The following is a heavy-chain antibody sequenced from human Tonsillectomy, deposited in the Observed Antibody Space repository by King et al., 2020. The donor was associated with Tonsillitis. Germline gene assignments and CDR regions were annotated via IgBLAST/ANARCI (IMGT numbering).Heavy chain of an antibody. D-gene: IGHD3-10*01. V-gene: IGHV3-48*03. CDR3: ARNCRGAGSYCPLEY. J-gene: IGHJ4*02. Sequence: VQLVESGGGLVQPGGSLRLSCAASGFTFSSYEMNWVRQAPGKGLEWVSYISSSGSTIYYGDSVKGRFTISRDNAKNTLYLQMNSLRAEDTAVYYCARNCRGAGSYCPLEYWGQGTLVTVSS. CDR2: ISSSGSTI. CDR1: GFTFSSYE.